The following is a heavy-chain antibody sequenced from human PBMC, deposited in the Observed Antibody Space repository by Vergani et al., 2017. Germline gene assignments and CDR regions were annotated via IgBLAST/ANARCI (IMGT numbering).Heavy chain of an antibody. D-gene: IGHD2-2*02. CDR2: IYSSGST. J-gene: IGHJ4*02. CDR3: ARTIGHCSNSNCYNLAY. Sequence: QVQLQESGPGLVKPSETLSLTCTVSGGSLINYYWSWVRQPPGKGLEWIGYIYSSGSTTYSPSLKSRLIMSVDPSKNQFSLKLRSVTLADTAVYYCARTIGHCSNSNCYNLAYWGQGTLVTVSS. CDR1: GGSLINYY. V-gene: IGHV4-59*01.